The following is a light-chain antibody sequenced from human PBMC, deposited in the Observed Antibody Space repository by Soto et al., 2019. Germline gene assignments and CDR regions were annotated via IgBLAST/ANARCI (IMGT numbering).Light chain of an antibody. CDR1: SSDVGAYNY. CDR2: DVS. V-gene: IGLV2-14*01. J-gene: IGLJ2*01. CDR3: SSYTSSSTLV. Sequence: QSVLTQPASVSGSPGQSITISCTGTSSDVGAYNYVSWYQQHPGKAPELMIYDVSNRPSGVSTRFSGSKSGNTASLTISGPQAEDDADYYCSSYTSSSTLVFGGGTKLTVL.